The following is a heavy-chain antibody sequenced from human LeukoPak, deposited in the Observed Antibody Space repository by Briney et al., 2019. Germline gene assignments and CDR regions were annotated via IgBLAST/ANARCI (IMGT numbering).Heavy chain of an antibody. CDR2: IIPIFGTA. CDR3: AKASVGARLPSH. D-gene: IGHD1-26*01. V-gene: IGHV1-69*13. Sequence: SVKVSCKASGGTFSSYAISWVRQSPGQGLEWMGGIIPIFGTANYAQKFQGRVTITADESTSTAYMELSSLRSEDTAVYYCAKASVGARLPSHWGQGTLVTVSS. J-gene: IGHJ4*02. CDR1: GGTFSSYA.